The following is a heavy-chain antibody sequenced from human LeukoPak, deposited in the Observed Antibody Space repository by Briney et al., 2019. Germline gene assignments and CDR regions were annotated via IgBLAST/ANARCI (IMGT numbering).Heavy chain of an antibody. V-gene: IGHV1-18*01. CDR1: GYTFTSYG. Sequence: ASVKVSCKASGYTFTSYGISWVRQAPGQGLERMGWISAYNGNTNYAQKFQGRVTMTRNTSISTAYMELSSLRSEDTAVYYCARSYYDSSGLYYYYGMDVWGQGTTVTVSS. CDR3: ARSYYDSSGLYYYYGMDV. J-gene: IGHJ6*02. CDR2: ISAYNGNT. D-gene: IGHD3-22*01.